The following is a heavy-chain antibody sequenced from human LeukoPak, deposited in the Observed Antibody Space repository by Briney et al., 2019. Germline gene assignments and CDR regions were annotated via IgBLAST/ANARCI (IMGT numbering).Heavy chain of an antibody. CDR1: GGSISSSSYY. V-gene: IGHV4-39*07. D-gene: IGHD2-2*01. CDR3: ARDWAVVPAAIWVEAFDI. CDR2: IYYSGST. J-gene: IGHJ3*02. Sequence: SETLSLTCTVSGGSISSSSYYWGWIRQPPGKGLERIGSIYYSGSTYYNPSLKSRVTMSVDTSKNQFSLKLSSVTAADTAVYYCARDWAVVPAAIWVEAFDIWGQGTMVTVSS.